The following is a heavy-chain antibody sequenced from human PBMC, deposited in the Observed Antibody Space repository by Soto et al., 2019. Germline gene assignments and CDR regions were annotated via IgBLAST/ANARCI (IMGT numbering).Heavy chain of an antibody. D-gene: IGHD3-16*01. CDR1: GFTFSSYG. V-gene: IGHV3-33*01. CDR2: IWYDGSNK. J-gene: IGHJ4*02. Sequence: GGSLRLSCAASGFTFSSYGMHWVRQAPGEGLEWVAVIWYDGSNKYYADSVKGRFTISRDNSKNTLYLQMNSLRAEDTAVYYCARSYDYVWGSYWYYFDYWGQGTLVTVSS. CDR3: ARSYDYVWGSYWYYFDY.